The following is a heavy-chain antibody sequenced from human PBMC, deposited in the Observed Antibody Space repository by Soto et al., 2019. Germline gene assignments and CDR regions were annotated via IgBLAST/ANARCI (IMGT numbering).Heavy chain of an antibody. D-gene: IGHD1-26*01. CDR2: FDPEDGET. V-gene: IGHV1-24*01. CDR3: ATGALKPSGSYFLFDY. CDR1: GYTLTELS. J-gene: IGHJ4*02. Sequence: GASVKVSCKVSGYTLTELSMHWVRQAPGKGLEWMGGFDPEDGETIYAQKFQGRVTMTEDTSTDTAYMELSSLRSEDTAVYYCATGALKPSGSYFLFDYWGQGTLVTVSS.